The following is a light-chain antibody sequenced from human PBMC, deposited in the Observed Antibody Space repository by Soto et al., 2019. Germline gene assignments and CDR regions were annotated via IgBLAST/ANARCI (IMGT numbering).Light chain of an antibody. CDR3: SSYTSISTAV. CDR1: GSDVGGYNY. Sequence: QSALTQPASVSGSPGQSITISCTGTGSDVGGYNYVSWYQQHPGKAPKLMIYEVSNRPSGVSNRFSGSKSGNTASLTISGLQPEDEADYYCSSYTSISTAVFGGGTQLTVL. CDR2: EVS. J-gene: IGLJ7*01. V-gene: IGLV2-14*01.